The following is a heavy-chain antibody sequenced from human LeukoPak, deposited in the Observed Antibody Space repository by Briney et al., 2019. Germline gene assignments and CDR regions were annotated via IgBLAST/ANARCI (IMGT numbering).Heavy chain of an antibody. V-gene: IGHV4-39*01. J-gene: IGHJ4*02. Sequence: SETLSLTCTVSGGSLSSTNYYWGWIRQPPGKGLEWIGSIYYSGSTYYNPSLKSRVTISVDTSKNQSSLKLSSVTAADTAVYYCARRENLLRYFDWLWSSWGQGTLVTVSS. CDR1: GGSLSSTNYY. CDR2: IYYSGST. D-gene: IGHD3-9*01. CDR3: ARRENLLRYFDWLWSS.